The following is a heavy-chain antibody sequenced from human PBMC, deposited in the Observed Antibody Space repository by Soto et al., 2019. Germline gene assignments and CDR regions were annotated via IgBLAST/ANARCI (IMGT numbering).Heavy chain of an antibody. D-gene: IGHD4-17*01. J-gene: IGHJ4*02. CDR3: ARDLSDGDFDY. CDR2: ISAYNGNT. Sequence: AASVKVSCKASGYTFTSYGISWVRQAPGQGLEWMGWISAYNGNTKYAQKLQGRVTMTTDTSTSTAYMELRSLRSDDTAVYYCARDLSDGDFDYWGQGPLVTVSP. CDR1: GYTFTSYG. V-gene: IGHV1-18*01.